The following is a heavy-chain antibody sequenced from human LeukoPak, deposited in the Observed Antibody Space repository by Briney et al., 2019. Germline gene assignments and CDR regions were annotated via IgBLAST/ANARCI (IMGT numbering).Heavy chain of an antibody. Sequence: GGSLRLSCAASGFTFSSYEMNWIRQAPGKGLEWVSYISSSGSTISYADSVEGRFTISRDNAKNSLYLQVNSLRAEDTAVYYCARRQVGFSYGYSYYYMDVWGKGTTVTVSS. V-gene: IGHV3-48*03. CDR2: ISSSGSTI. J-gene: IGHJ6*03. CDR3: ARRQVGFSYGYSYYYMDV. CDR1: GFTFSSYE. D-gene: IGHD5-18*01.